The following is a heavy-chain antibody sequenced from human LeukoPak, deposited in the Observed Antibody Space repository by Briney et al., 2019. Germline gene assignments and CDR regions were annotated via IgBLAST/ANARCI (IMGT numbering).Heavy chain of an antibody. D-gene: IGHD3-10*01. CDR1: GFTISSYA. CDR3: AKRNGSGSYYNWTPFDY. V-gene: IGHV3-23*01. J-gene: IGHJ4*02. CDR2: ISGSGGST. Sequence: PGGSLRLSCAASGFTISSYAVSWVRQAPGKGLAWVSAISGSGGSTYYADSVEGRFTISRDNSKNTLYLQMNSLRAEDTAVYYCAKRNGSGSYYNWTPFDYWGQGTLVTVSS.